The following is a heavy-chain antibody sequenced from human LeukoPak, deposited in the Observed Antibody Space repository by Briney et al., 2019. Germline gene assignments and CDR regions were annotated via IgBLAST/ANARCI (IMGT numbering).Heavy chain of an antibody. Sequence: GGSLRLSCAASGFTFSSYSMNWVRQAPGKGLEWVSSINSDSSIMYYAESVKGRFTISRDNAKNTLYLQMNSLRAEDTAVYFCARGIDGASAYWGQGALVTVSS. V-gene: IGHV3-21*01. CDR2: INSDSSIM. D-gene: IGHD5-24*01. J-gene: IGHJ4*02. CDR1: GFTFSSYS. CDR3: ARGIDGASAY.